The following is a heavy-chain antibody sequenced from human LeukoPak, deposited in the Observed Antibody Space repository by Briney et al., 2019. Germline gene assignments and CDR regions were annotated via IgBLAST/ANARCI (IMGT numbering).Heavy chain of an antibody. CDR3: ARRAWGQWLKSGLYNWFDP. Sequence: SEALSLTCTVSGGSISSYYWSWIRQPPGKGLEWIGYIYYSGSTNYNPSLKSRVTISVDTSKNQFSLKLSSVTAADTAVYYCARRAWGQWLKSGLYNWFDPWGQGTLVTVSS. CDR1: GGSISSYY. CDR2: IYYSGST. D-gene: IGHD6-19*01. J-gene: IGHJ5*02. V-gene: IGHV4-59*12.